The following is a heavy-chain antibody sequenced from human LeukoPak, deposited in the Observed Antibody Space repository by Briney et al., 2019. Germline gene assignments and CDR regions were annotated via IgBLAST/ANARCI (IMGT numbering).Heavy chain of an antibody. D-gene: IGHD3-22*01. J-gene: IGHJ4*02. CDR1: GFTFSSYA. CDR2: ISYDGSNK. V-gene: IGHV3-30*18. CDR3: AKSNYYDSGSYFDY. Sequence: GGSLRLSCAASGFTFSSYAMHWVRQAPGKGLEWVAVISYDGSNKYYADSVKGRFTISRDNSKNTLYLQMNSLRAEDTAVYYCAKSNYYDSGSYFDYWGQGTLVTVSS.